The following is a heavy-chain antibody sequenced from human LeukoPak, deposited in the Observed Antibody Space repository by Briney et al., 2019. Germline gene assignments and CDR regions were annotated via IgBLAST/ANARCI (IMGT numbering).Heavy chain of an antibody. Sequence: GESLKISCKIGGYGFTTYWIGWVRLMSGEGLEWMGIIYPGDSDARYSPSFQGQVTISADKSISTAYLQWSSLKASDTAMYYCARRRDLYSGSYYPFDYWGQGTLVTVSS. V-gene: IGHV5-51*01. CDR2: IYPGDSDA. CDR1: GYGFTTYW. CDR3: ARRRDLYSGSYYPFDY. D-gene: IGHD1-26*01. J-gene: IGHJ4*02.